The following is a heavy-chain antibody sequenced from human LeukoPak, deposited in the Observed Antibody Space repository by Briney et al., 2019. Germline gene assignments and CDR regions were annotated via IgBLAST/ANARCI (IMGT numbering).Heavy chain of an antibody. V-gene: IGHV3-30*18. CDR3: TKIGPVSGTIDY. Sequence: SGGSLRLSCVASGFTVGATDMYWVRRAPGKRLEWVAVLKHDDEIRYMDSVRGRFTISRDNSKNTLLLDMDGLRPEDTATYYCTKIGPVSGTIDYWGQGTLVTVSS. D-gene: IGHD1-26*01. CDR1: GFTVGATD. J-gene: IGHJ4*02. CDR2: LKHDDEI.